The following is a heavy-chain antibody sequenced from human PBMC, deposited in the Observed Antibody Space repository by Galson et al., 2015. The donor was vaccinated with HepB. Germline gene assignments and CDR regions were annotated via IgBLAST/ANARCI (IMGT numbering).Heavy chain of an antibody. CDR2: IDYSGDT. Sequence: ETLSLTCTVSGGSISRYYWTWIRQAPGKGLDWIGYIDYSGDTNYNPSLKSRVTISVDTSKNQFSLKLSSVTAADTAVYYCARDGELVQGGYYQYGMDVWGQGTTVTVS. D-gene: IGHD6-6*01. J-gene: IGHJ6*02. V-gene: IGHV4-59*01. CDR1: GGSISRYY. CDR3: ARDGELVQGGYYQYGMDV.